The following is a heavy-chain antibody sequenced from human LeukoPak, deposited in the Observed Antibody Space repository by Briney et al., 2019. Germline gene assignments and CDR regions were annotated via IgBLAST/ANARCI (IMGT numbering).Heavy chain of an antibody. Sequence: GGSLRLSCAASGFTFSSYATHWVRQAPGKGLEWVAVISYDGSNKYYADSVKGRFTISRDNSKNTLYLQMNSLRAEDTAVYYCARDYNVWGSKAHFDYWGQGTLVTVSS. J-gene: IGHJ4*02. CDR2: ISYDGSNK. CDR3: ARDYNVWGSKAHFDY. D-gene: IGHD3-16*01. V-gene: IGHV3-30*04. CDR1: GFTFSSYA.